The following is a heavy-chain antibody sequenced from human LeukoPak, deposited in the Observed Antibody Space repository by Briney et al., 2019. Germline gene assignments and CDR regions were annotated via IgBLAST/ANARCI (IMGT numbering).Heavy chain of an antibody. D-gene: IGHD6-19*01. J-gene: IGHJ4*02. CDR1: GGSFSGYH. CDR2: DNDSESP. V-gene: IGHV4-34*01. CDR3: AGGQAAVASEGFDY. Sequence: SETLSLTCAVYGGSFSGYHWSWIRQPPGKGLEWIGEDNDSESPNYNPSLKSRVTISVDTSKKQLSLKLSSVTAADTAVYYCAGGQAAVASEGFDYWGQGTLVTVSS.